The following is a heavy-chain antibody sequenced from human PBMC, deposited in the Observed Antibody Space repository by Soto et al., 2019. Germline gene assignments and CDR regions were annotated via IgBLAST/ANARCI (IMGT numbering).Heavy chain of an antibody. J-gene: IGHJ4*02. CDR1: GYIFITYG. CDR3: ARPVSGGNYFFDY. V-gene: IGHV1-3*04. CDR2: INTDDGNT. D-gene: IGHD1-1*01. Sequence: QVQLVQSGAEVKKPGASVKVSCKASGYIFITYGMHWLRQAPGQGLEWMGCINTDDGNTRYSQKFQGRVTITRDTSASTAYMELSSLRSEDTAVYYCARPVSGGNYFFDYWGQGTLVTVSS.